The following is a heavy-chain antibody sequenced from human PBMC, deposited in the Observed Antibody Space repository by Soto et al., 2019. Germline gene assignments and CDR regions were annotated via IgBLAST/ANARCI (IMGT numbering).Heavy chain of an antibody. Sequence: GASVKVSCKASGGTFSSYAISWVRQAPGQGLEWMGGIIPIFGTANYAQKFQGRVTITADESTSTAYMELSSLRSEDTAVYYCAREQQLEGSYYGMDAWGQGTTVTVSS. CDR1: GGTFSSYA. CDR3: AREQQLEGSYYGMDA. V-gene: IGHV1-69*13. D-gene: IGHD6-13*01. J-gene: IGHJ6*02. CDR2: IIPIFGTA.